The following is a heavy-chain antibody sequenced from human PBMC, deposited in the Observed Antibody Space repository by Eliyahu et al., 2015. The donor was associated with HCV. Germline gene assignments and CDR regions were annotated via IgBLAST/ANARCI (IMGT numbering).Heavy chain of an antibody. Sequence: QVQLQQWGAGLLKPSETLSLTCVVYGGSFNAHYWSWLRQSPGKGLEWLGEIYHSGNTHHHPSLKSRLTLSVDTSKKQFSLRLTSVTAADTATYFCAAWTVTPGPSVGALDIWGQGTIVTVSS. D-gene: IGHD3/OR15-3a*01. CDR3: AAWTVTPGPSVGALDI. V-gene: IGHV4-34*01. CDR1: GGSFNAHY. J-gene: IGHJ3*02. CDR2: IYHSGNT.